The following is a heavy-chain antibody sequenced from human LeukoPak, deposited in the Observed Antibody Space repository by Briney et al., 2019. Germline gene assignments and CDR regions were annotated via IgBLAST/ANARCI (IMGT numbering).Heavy chain of an antibody. J-gene: IGHJ4*02. CDR1: DSFITNNYY. Sequence: PSETLSLTCTASDSFITNNYYKACFRQPPGKGQEWITTVLRLQAVRTFNNPSLGSRVTMSLDHSHNQFSLMLMSGTGADTALYFCSRVLDSPYLIDSWGQGTLVTVSS. CDR2: VLRLQAVRT. V-gene: IGHV4-38-2*02. CDR3: SRVLDSPYLIDS.